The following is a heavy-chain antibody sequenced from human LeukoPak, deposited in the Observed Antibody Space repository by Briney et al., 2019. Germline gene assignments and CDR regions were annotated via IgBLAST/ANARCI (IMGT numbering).Heavy chain of an antibody. CDR2: INHSGST. Sequence: PSETLSLTCAVYGGSFSGYSWSWIRQPPGKGLEWIGEINHSGSTNYNPSLKSRVTISVDASKNQFSLKLSSVTAADTAVYYCARAGGVIAAAGLFDYWGQGTLVTVSS. D-gene: IGHD6-13*01. J-gene: IGHJ4*02. CDR1: GGSFSGYS. V-gene: IGHV4-34*01. CDR3: ARAGGVIAAAGLFDY.